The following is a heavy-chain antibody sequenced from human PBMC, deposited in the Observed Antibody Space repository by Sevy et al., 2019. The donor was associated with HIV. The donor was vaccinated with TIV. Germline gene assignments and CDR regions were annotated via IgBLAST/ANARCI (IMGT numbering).Heavy chain of an antibody. V-gene: IGHV3-9*01. CDR3: AKVYSNGSSGFWGFYLYY. J-gene: IGHJ4*02. CDR2: ISWNSDSI. Sequence: GGSLRLSCAASGFTFDDYAMHWVRQAPGKGLEWVSGISWNSDSIGYADSVKGRFNISRDNGKNSLYLQMNGLRGEDTALYYCAKVYSNGSSGFWGFYLYYWGQGTLVTGS. D-gene: IGHD3-22*01. CDR1: GFTFDDYA.